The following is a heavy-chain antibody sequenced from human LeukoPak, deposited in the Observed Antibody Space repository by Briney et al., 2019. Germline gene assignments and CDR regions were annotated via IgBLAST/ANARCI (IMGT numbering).Heavy chain of an antibody. CDR2: IYYSGST. Sequence: MTSETLSLTCTVSGGSISSYYWSWIRQPPGKGLEWIGYIYYSGSTNYNPSLKSRVTISVDTSKNQFSLKLSSVTAADTAVYYCARGGYDILTGSGDYWGQGTLVTVSS. V-gene: IGHV4-59*08. CDR3: ARGGYDILTGSGDY. J-gene: IGHJ4*02. D-gene: IGHD3-9*01. CDR1: GGSISSYY.